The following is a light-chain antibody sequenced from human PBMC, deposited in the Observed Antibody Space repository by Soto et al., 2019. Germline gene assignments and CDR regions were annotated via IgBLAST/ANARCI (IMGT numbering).Light chain of an antibody. Sequence: DIQLTQSPLFLSASVGDRVTISCRASQAIFNYFAWYQQKPGKAPNLLIFGASTLQSGVPSRFSGSGSGTEFTLTISSLQPDDFAAYYCQHLSSHQRTFGQGIKLEIK. CDR2: GAS. CDR3: QHLSSHQRT. CDR1: QAIFNY. J-gene: IGKJ2*01. V-gene: IGKV1-9*01.